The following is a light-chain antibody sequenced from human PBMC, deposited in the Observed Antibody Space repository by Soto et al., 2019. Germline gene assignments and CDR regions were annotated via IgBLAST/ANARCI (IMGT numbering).Light chain of an antibody. V-gene: IGKV3-11*01. CDR1: QSVSSQ. CDR2: EAS. J-gene: IGKJ1*01. Sequence: EIVLTQSPATLSLSPGERATLSCRASQSVSSQLAWYQHNPGQAPRLLIYEASNRATGIPARFSGRGSGTDFTLTISILEPEDFAVYYCAQRVWPWTVGQGTKVDI. CDR3: AQRVWPWT.